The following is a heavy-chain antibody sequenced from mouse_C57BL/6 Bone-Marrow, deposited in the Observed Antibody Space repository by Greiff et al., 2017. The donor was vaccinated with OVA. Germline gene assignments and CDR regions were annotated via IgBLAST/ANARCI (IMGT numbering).Heavy chain of an antibody. Sequence: QVQLKESGPELVKPGASVKISCKASGYAFSSSWMNWVKQRPGKGLEWIGRIYPGDGDTNYNGKFKGKATLTADKSSSTAYMQLSSLTSEDSAVYFCARRKVAYAMDYWGQGTSVTVSS. J-gene: IGHJ4*01. CDR3: ARRKVAYAMDY. CDR2: IYPGDGDT. CDR1: GYAFSSSW. D-gene: IGHD1-1*02. V-gene: IGHV1-82*01.